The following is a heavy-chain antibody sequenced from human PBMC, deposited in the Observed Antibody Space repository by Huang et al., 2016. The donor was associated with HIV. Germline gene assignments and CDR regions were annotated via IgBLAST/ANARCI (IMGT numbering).Heavy chain of an antibody. D-gene: IGHD3-22*01. CDR3: ARDRDFYDSSGYWGFNYFDY. V-gene: IGHV1-46*01. CDR1: GYAFTSYY. J-gene: IGHJ4*02. Sequence: QVQLVQSGAEVKKPGASVKVSCKASGYAFTSYYMHWVRQAPGQGLEWIGINKPSDGSTSYTQKVQGGVTTTRDTSTNTVFMELSSLRSEDTAVYYCARDRDFYDSSGYWGFNYFDYWGQGTLVTVSS. CDR2: NKPSDGST.